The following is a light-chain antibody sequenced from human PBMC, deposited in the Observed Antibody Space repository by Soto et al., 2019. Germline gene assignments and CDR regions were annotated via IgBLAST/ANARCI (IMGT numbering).Light chain of an antibody. CDR2: AAS. Sequence: DIQLTQSPSFLSASVGDRVTITFRASQGISSYLAWYQQKPGKAPKLLIYAASTLQSGVPSRFSGSGSGTEFTLTISSLQPEDFATYYCQQLNSYPWTFGQGTKVDIK. CDR3: QQLNSYPWT. J-gene: IGKJ1*01. CDR1: QGISSY. V-gene: IGKV1-9*01.